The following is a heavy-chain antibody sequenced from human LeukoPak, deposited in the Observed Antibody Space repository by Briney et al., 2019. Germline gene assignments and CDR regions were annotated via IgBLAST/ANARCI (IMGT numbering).Heavy chain of an antibody. CDR1: GYTFTSYA. V-gene: IGHV1-3*03. J-gene: IGHJ6*03. Sequence: ASVKVSCKASGYTFTSYAMHWVRQAPGQRLEWMGWINAGNGNTKYSQEFQGRVTITRDTSASTAYTELSSLRSEDMAVYYCARGAVAGTQRRSYYYYYYMDVWGKGTTVTVSS. CDR3: ARGAVAGTQRRSYYYYYYMDV. D-gene: IGHD6-19*01. CDR2: INAGNGNT.